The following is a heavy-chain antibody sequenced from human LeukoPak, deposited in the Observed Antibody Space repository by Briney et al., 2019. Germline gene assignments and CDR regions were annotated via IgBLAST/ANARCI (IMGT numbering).Heavy chain of an antibody. CDR1: GFTFSNYA. CDR2: ISGSGGST. D-gene: IGHD3-16*01. CDR3: AREERANMITFGGVMTY. J-gene: IGHJ4*02. V-gene: IGHV3-23*01. Sequence: PGGSLRLSCAASGFTFSNYAMSWVRQAPGKGLEWVSGISGSGGSTYYADSVKGRFTISRDNSKNTLYLQMNSLRSEDTAVYYCAREERANMITFGGVMTYWGQGTLVTVSS.